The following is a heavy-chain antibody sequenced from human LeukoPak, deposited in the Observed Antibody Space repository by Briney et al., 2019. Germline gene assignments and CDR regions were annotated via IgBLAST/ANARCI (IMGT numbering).Heavy chain of an antibody. CDR1: GYTFTSYG. J-gene: IGHJ5*02. Sequence: ASVKVSCKASGYTFTSYGISWVRQAPGQGLEWMGWISAYNGNTNYAQKLQGRVTMTTDTSTSTAYMELRSLRSDDTAVYYCARDPGSGSQFSYWFDLWGQGTLVTVSS. CDR3: ARDPGSGSQFSYWFDL. CDR2: ISAYNGNT. D-gene: IGHD3-10*01. V-gene: IGHV1-18*04.